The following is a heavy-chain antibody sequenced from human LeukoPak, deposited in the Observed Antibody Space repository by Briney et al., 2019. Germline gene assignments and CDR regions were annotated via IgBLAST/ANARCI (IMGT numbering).Heavy chain of an antibody. D-gene: IGHD2-8*02. V-gene: IGHV3-53*01. J-gene: IGHJ4*02. CDR1: GFSISYNY. Sequence: GGSLRLSCVVSGFSISYNYMGWVRQAPGKGLEWVSLIYSAGDSYYADSVKGRFIISKDNSKNTVYLQMNRLRPEDTAVYYCASHYCSAGSCYFDGWGQGTLVAVSS. CDR3: ASHYCSAGSCYFDG. CDR2: IYSAGDS.